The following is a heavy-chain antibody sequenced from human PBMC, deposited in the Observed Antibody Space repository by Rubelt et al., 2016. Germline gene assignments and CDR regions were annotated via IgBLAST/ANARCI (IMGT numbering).Heavy chain of an antibody. V-gene: IGHV3-7*03. J-gene: IGHJ4*02. D-gene: IGHD5-18*01. Sequence: EVQLVESGGGLVQPGGSLRLSCAASGFTFSSYWMSWVRQAPGKGLEWVANIKQDGSEKYYVDSVKGRFTISRDKAKNSLYLQMNCLRAEDTAVYYCARDLKRGYSYGPPFDYWGQGTLVTVSS. CDR1: GFTFSSYW. CDR2: IKQDGSEK. CDR3: ARDLKRGYSYGPPFDY.